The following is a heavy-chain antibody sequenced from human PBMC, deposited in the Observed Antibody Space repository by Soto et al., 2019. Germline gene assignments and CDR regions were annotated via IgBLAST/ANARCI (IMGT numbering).Heavy chain of an antibody. CDR1: RGTFSSYA. CDR2: IIPIFGTA. J-gene: IGHJ5*02. CDR3: ASQSTRRPNIYNWFDP. V-gene: IGHV1-69*13. Sequence: SGKVCCKSSRGTFSSYAISLVRQAPGQGLEWMGGIIPIFGTANYAQKFQGRVTITADESTSTAYMELSSLRSEDTAVYYCASQSTRRPNIYNWFDPWGQGTMVTVSS. D-gene: IGHD7-27*01.